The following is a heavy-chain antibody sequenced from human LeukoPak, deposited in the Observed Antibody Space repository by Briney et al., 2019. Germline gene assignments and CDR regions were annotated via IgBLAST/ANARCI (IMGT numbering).Heavy chain of an antibody. J-gene: IGHJ4*02. CDR3: ARGIPYGDYNLNY. D-gene: IGHD4-17*01. V-gene: IGHV1-3*01. CDR2: INVGNGNT. CDR1: RYIFTSYT. Sequence: ASVKVSCKASRYIFTSYTMHWVRQAPGQRLEWMGWINVGNGNTKYSQKFQGRVTITRDTSASTAYMELSSLRSEDTAVYYCARGIPYGDYNLNYWGQGTLVTVSS.